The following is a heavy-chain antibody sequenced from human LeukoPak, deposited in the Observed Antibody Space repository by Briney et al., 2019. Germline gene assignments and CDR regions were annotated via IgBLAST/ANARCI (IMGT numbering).Heavy chain of an antibody. D-gene: IGHD2-2*01. V-gene: IGHV4-34*01. J-gene: IGHJ4*02. CDR1: GGSFSGYY. Sequence: SSETLSLTCAVYGGSFSGYYWNWIRQPPGKGLEWIGEINHSGSTNYNPSLKSRVTISVDTSKSQFSLRLSSVTAADTAVYYCARGRSSVPAAHWGQGTLVTVSS. CDR3: ARGRSSVPAAH. CDR2: INHSGST.